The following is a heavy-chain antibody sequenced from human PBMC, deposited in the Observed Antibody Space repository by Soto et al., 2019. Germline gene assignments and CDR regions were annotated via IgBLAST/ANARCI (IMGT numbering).Heavy chain of an antibody. CDR1: GYTVTRYW. J-gene: IGHJ5*02. CDR2: IYPGDSDT. CDR3: ERRGCSTTTCQNWFDP. D-gene: IGHD2-2*01. V-gene: IGHV5-51*01. Sequence: PGESLKISFKGSGYTVTRYWIGLVRQMPGKGLGWMGIIYPGDSDTRYSPSFQGQVTISADKSISTAYLKWSSLKASDTDMYYCERRGCSTTTCQNWFDPWGRGTLVTVSS.